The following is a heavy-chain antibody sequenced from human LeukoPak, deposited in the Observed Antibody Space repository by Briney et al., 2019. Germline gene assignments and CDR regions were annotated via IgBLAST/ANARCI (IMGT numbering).Heavy chain of an antibody. Sequence: GRSLRLSCAASGFTFSSYAMSWVSQAPGKGLEWDSAVSGSGGSTYCADSVKGRFTISRDNSKNTLYLQMNSLRAEDTAVYYCAKWGYYDSSGYPDAFDIWGQGTMVTVSS. CDR2: VSGSGGST. CDR1: GFTFSSYA. CDR3: AKWGYYDSSGYPDAFDI. V-gene: IGHV3-23*01. J-gene: IGHJ3*02. D-gene: IGHD3-22*01.